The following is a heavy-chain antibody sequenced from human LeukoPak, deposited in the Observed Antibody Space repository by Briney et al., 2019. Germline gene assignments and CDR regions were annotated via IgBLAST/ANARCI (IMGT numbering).Heavy chain of an antibody. CDR3: ARVRGDWELNWFDP. CDR2: IYTSGST. CDR1: GGSISSYY. D-gene: IGHD1-7*01. J-gene: IGHJ5*02. V-gene: IGHV4-4*07. Sequence: SETLSLTCTVSGGSISSYYWSWIRQPAGKGLEWIGRIYTSGSTNYNPSLKGRVTMSVDTSKNQFSLKLSSVTAADTAVYYRARVRGDWELNWFDPWGQGTLVTVSS.